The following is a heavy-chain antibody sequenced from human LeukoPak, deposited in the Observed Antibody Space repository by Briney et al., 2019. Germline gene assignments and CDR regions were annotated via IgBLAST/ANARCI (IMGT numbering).Heavy chain of an antibody. Sequence: SETLSLTCTVSGVSISSATYYWGWIRQPPGKGLEWIGSISYSGSTYYNPSLKSRVTISVDTSKNQFSLKLSSVTAADTAVYYCAREGAGYYDSSGYPRIRNWFDPWGQGTLVTVSS. D-gene: IGHD3-22*01. CDR3: AREGAGYYDSSGYPRIRNWFDP. V-gene: IGHV4-39*07. CDR2: ISYSGST. CDR1: GVSISSATYY. J-gene: IGHJ5*02.